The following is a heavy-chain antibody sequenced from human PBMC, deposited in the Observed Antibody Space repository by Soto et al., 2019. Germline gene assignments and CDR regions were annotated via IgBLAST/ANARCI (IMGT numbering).Heavy chain of an antibody. CDR1: GGTFNNYA. CDR3: ARGGVDVVATSAFDY. CDR2: IIPIIGTA. V-gene: IGHV1-69*01. J-gene: IGHJ4*02. Sequence: QVQLVQSGAEVKKPGSSVKVSCKASGGTFNNYAISWVRQAPGQGLEWMGGIIPIIGTADYAHKFQGRLAISADESTGPTFMAVSSLRSEDTALYYCARGGVDVVATSAFDYWGQGALVTVSS. D-gene: IGHD5-12*01.